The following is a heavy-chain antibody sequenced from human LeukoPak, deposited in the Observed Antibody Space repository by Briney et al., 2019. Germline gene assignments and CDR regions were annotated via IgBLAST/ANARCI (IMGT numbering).Heavy chain of an antibody. D-gene: IGHD2-15*01. J-gene: IGHJ4*02. CDR1: GGSISSYY. Sequence: SETLSLTCTVSGGSISSYYWSWIRQPPGKGLDWIGYIYYSGSTNYNPSLKSRVTISVDTSKNQFSLKLSSVTAADTAVYYCARAGVVLPDYWGQGTLVTVSS. CDR2: IYYSGST. V-gene: IGHV4-59*01. CDR3: ARAGVVLPDY.